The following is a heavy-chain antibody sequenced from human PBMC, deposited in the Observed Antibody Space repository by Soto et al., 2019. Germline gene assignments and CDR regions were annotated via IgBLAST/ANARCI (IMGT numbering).Heavy chain of an antibody. D-gene: IGHD3-10*01. CDR2: INYDGYS. Sequence: QVQLQESGPGLVKPSETLSLTCTVSGGSITNYYCSWFRQPPGKGLEWIGYINYDGYSAYNLSLKRRVTLTTAAATTQFSLMLESVTATDTAVYYCARQGFGPLHGLVDVWGPGTTVIVSS. CDR1: GGSITNYY. J-gene: IGHJ6*02. CDR3: ARQGFGPLHGLVDV. V-gene: IGHV4-59*08.